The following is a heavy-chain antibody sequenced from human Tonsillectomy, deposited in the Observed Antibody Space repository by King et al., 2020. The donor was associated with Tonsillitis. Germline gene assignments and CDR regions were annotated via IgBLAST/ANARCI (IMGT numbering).Heavy chain of an antibody. CDR2: ISGSGGST. J-gene: IGHJ4*02. V-gene: IGHV3-23*04. CDR1: AFSFNNYA. CDR3: AKTVVRGVTLMRYFDY. D-gene: IGHD3-10*01. Sequence: VQLVESGGGLVQPGGSLRLSCAAAAFSFNNYAMSWVRQAPGKGLEWVSIISGSGGSTYYADSVKGRFTISRDNSKNTLYLQMNSLRAEDTGVYYCAKTVVRGVTLMRYFDYWGQGTLVTVSS.